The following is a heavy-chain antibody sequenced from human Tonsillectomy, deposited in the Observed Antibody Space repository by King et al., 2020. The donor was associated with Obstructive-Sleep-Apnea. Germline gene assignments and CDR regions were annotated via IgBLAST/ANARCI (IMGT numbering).Heavy chain of an antibody. J-gene: IGHJ4*02. CDR1: GFTFSDYY. Sequence: VQLVESGGGLVKPGGSLRLSCAASGFTFSDYYMSWIRQAPGQGLQWVSYISSSGRTIYYADSVRGRFTVSRDNATNSLFLPMDSLRAEDTAVYYCATGAVSGTSFDYWGQGTLVTVSS. CDR2: ISSSGRTI. D-gene: IGHD6-19*01. CDR3: ATGAVSGTSFDY. V-gene: IGHV3-11*01.